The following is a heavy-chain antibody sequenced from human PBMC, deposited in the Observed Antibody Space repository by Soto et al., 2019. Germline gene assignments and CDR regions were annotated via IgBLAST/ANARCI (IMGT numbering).Heavy chain of an antibody. J-gene: IGHJ4*02. D-gene: IGHD1-26*01. V-gene: IGHV1-24*01. CDR3: ATSIVGATSLEY. CDR1: GYTLTELS. Sequence: ASVKVSCKVSGYTLTELSMHWVRQAPGKGLEWMGGFDPEDGETIYAQKFQGRVTMTEDTSTDTAYMELSSLRSEDTAVYYCATSIVGATSLEYWGQGTLVTVSS. CDR2: FDPEDGET.